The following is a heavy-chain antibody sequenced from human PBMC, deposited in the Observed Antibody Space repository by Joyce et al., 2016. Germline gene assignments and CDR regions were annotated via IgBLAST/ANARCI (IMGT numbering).Heavy chain of an antibody. Sequence: EVQLVESGGGLVQPGGSLRLSCAASAFTVSNNYMSWVRKATGKGLEWVSFIYSGGDTYYADSVKGRFTISRDSSKNTLYLQMNRLKSEDTAVYYCKTRNFWGQGTLVTVSS. CDR3: KTRNF. J-gene: IGHJ4*02. D-gene: IGHD1/OR15-1a*01. V-gene: IGHV3-66*02. CDR2: IYSGGDT. CDR1: AFTVSNNY.